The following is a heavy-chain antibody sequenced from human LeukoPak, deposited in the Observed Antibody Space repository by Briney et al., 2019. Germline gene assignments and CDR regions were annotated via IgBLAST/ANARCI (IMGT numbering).Heavy chain of an antibody. CDR3: AREVWFGELLNWFDP. Sequence: SETLSLTCTVSGGSISSYYWSWIRQPPGKGLEWIGYIYYSGSTDYNPSLKSRVTISVDTSKNQFSLKLSSVTAADTAVYYCAREVWFGELLNWFDPWGQGTLVTVSS. CDR1: GGSISSYY. J-gene: IGHJ5*02. CDR2: IYYSGST. V-gene: IGHV4-59*01. D-gene: IGHD3-10*01.